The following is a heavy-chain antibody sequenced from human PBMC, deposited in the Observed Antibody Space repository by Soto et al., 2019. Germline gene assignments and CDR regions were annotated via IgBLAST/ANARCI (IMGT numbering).Heavy chain of an antibody. J-gene: IGHJ1*01. CDR2: LSWNSGTI. D-gene: IGHD6-19*01. CDR3: AKGERSGWYYRLEY. Sequence: EVQLVESGGGLVQPGKSLRLSCAASGFTFDDYAMHWVRQVPGKGLEWVSGLSWNSGTIDYADSVKGRFTISRDNAKNCLHLQMNSLNPEDTALSYFAKGERSGWYYRLEYCGQATLVTVSS. CDR1: GFTFDDYA. V-gene: IGHV3-9*01.